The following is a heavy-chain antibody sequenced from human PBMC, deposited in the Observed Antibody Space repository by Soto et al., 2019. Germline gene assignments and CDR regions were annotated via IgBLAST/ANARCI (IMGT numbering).Heavy chain of an antibody. V-gene: IGHV1-46*01. CDR2: INPSGGST. J-gene: IGHJ4*02. CDR1: GYTFTSYY. CDR3: ASIPRGYCTNGVCYN. Sequence: ASVKVSCKESGYTFTSYYMHWVRQAPGQGLEWMGIINPSGGSTSYAQKFQGRVTMTRDTSTSTVYIELSSLRSEDTAVYYCASIPRGYCTNGVCYNWGQGTLVTAPQ. D-gene: IGHD2-8*01.